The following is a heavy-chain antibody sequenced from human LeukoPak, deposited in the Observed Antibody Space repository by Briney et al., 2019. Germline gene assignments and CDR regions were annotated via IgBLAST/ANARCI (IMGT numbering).Heavy chain of an antibody. CDR1: GYTFTSYY. CDR3: ARAPPYCSSTSCYTDFDY. Sequence: GESLKVSCKASGYTFTSYYMHWVRQAPGQGLEWMGIINPSGGSTSYAQKFQGRVTMTRDTSTSTVYMELSSLRSEDTAVYYCARAPPYCSSTSCYTDFDYWGQGTLVTVSS. D-gene: IGHD2-2*02. J-gene: IGHJ4*02. V-gene: IGHV1-46*03. CDR2: INPSGGST.